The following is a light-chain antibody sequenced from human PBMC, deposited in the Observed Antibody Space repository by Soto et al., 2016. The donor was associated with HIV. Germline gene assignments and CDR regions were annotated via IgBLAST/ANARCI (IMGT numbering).Light chain of an antibody. Sequence: SYDLTQPPSVSVSPGQTASITCSGDKLGEKYACWYQQRPGQSPVLVIYQDSKRPSGIPERFSGSNSGNTATLTISGAQAMDEADYYCQAWDTNTVVFGEGTKLTVL. J-gene: IGLJ2*01. CDR1: KLGEKY. CDR3: QAWDTNTVV. V-gene: IGLV3-1*01. CDR2: QDS.